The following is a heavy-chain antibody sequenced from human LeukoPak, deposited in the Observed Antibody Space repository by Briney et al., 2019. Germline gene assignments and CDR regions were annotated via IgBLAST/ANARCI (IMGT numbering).Heavy chain of an antibody. V-gene: IGHV4-59*01. J-gene: IGHJ4*02. CDR3: VRDMELTY. D-gene: IGHD3-10*01. CDR1: GGSISIYY. Sequence: SETLSLTCTVSGGSISIYYWNWIRQPPGKGLEWIGYIYNSGSSTVYNPSLKSRVTISVDTSKNQFSLRLSSVTAADTAVYFCVRDMELTYWGQGTLVTVSS. CDR2: IYNSGSST.